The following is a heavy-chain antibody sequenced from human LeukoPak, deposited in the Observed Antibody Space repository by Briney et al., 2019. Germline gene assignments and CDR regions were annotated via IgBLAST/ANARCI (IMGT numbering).Heavy chain of an antibody. Sequence: GGSLRLSCAASGFTFSSYAIHWVRQAPGKGLEWVAVISYDGSNKYYADSVKGRFTISRDNSKNTLYLQMNSLRAEDPAVYYCARETGSAVGSTDFDYWGQGTLVTVSS. V-gene: IGHV3-30-3*01. CDR1: GFTFSSYA. CDR3: ARETGSAVGSTDFDY. D-gene: IGHD4-17*01. CDR2: ISYDGSNK. J-gene: IGHJ4*02.